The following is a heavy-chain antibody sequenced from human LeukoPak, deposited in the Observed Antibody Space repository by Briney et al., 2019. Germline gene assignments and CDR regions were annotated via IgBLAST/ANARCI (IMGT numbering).Heavy chain of an antibody. V-gene: IGHV4-34*01. Sequence: SETLSLTCAVYGGSFSGYYWSWIRQPPGKGRGGIGEINHSGSTNYNPSLKSRVTISVDTSKNQFSLKLSSVTAADTAVYYCARGRIAAAGTETFDYWGQGTLVTVSS. CDR2: INHSGST. D-gene: IGHD6-13*01. CDR3: ARGRIAAAGTETFDY. CDR1: GGSFSGYY. J-gene: IGHJ4*02.